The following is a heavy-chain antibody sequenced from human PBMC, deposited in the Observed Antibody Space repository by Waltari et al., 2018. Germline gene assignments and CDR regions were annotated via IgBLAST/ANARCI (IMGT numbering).Heavy chain of an antibody. CDR2: SYHSGST. J-gene: IGHJ4*02. V-gene: IGHV4-38-2*01. Sequence: VKLQESGPGLVKPSETLSLTCAVSGYSISSGSDWGWVRQPPGKGLEWIGSSYHSGSTYYIPSLKSRVTISVDTSKNQFSLKLSSVTAADTAVYYCARQMVQGVISDYWGQGTLVTVSS. CDR3: ARQMVQGVISDY. CDR1: GYSISSGSD. D-gene: IGHD3-10*01.